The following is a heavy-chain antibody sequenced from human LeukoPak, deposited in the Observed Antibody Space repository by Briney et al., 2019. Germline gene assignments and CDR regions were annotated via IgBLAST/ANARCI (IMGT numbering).Heavy chain of an antibody. Sequence: GASVKVSCKVSGYTLTELSMHWVRQAPGQGLEWMGRIIPILGIANYAQKFQGRVTITADKSTSTAYMELSSLRSEDTAVYYCARDRRAHVDTAMVFNDYWGQGTLVTVSS. J-gene: IGHJ4*02. CDR2: IIPILGIA. D-gene: IGHD5-18*01. CDR1: GYTLTELS. CDR3: ARDRRAHVDTAMVFNDY. V-gene: IGHV1-69*04.